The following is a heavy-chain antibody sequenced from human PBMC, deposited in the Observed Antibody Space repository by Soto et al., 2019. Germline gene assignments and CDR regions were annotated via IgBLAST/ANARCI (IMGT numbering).Heavy chain of an antibody. CDR3: ARDWVVVPAAASNNWFDP. V-gene: IGHV1-24*01. CDR2: FDPEDGET. J-gene: IGHJ5*02. Sequence: ASVKVSCKVSGYTLTELSMHWVRQAPGKGLEWMGGFDPEDGETIYAQKFQGRVTMTEDTSTDTAYMELSSLRSEDTAVYYCARDWVVVPAAASNNWFDPWGQGTLVTVSS. D-gene: IGHD2-2*01. CDR1: GYTLTELS.